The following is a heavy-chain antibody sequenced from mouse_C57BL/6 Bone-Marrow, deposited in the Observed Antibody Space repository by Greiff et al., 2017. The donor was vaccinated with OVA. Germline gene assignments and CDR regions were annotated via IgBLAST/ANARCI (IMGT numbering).Heavy chain of an antibody. D-gene: IGHD2-2*01. CDR1: GYTFTDYY. CDR3: AKRGSGYPYAMDY. V-gene: IGHV1-76*01. J-gene: IGHJ4*01. CDR2: IYPGSGNT. Sequence: VQLQQSGAELVRPGASVKLSCKASGYTFTDYYINWVKQRPGQGLEWIARIYPGSGNTYYNEKFTGKATLTAEKASSTVYMQHSSLTSENSAVYFRAKRGSGYPYAMDYWGQGTSVTVSS.